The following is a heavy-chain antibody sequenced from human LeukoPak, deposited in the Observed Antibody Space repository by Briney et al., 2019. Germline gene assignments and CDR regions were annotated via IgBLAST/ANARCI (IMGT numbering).Heavy chain of an antibody. CDR1: GGSFSGYY. Sequence: PSGTLSLTFAVYGGSFSGYYWSWIRQSPGKGLEWIGEINHSGSTNYNPSLKSRVAISIDTSKNQFYLKLTSVTAADTAVYYCATFPGGAFDIWGQGTMVTVSS. D-gene: IGHD4-23*01. J-gene: IGHJ3*02. CDR3: ATFPGGAFDI. CDR2: INHSGST. V-gene: IGHV4-34*01.